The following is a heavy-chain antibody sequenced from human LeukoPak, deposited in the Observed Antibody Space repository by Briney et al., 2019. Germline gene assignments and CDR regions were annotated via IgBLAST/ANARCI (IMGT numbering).Heavy chain of an antibody. V-gene: IGHV4-31*03. CDR3: ARIGTLIEP. J-gene: IGHJ5*02. CDR2: IYYSGST. CDR1: GGSISSGGYY. Sequence: PSETLSLTCTVSGGSISSGGYYWSWIRQHPGKGLEWIGYIYYSGSTSYNPSLKSRVTISVDTSKNQFSLKLSSVTAADTAVCYCARIGTLIEPWGQGTLVTVSS.